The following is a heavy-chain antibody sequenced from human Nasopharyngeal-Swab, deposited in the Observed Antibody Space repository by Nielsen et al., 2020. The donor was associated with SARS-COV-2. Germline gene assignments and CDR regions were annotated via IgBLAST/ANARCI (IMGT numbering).Heavy chain of an antibody. CDR2: ISAYNGDT. D-gene: IGHD5-18*01. Sequence: ASVKVSCKASGYIFASYSISWVRQAPGQGLEWMGWISAYNGDTNYAQKLQGRVTMTTDTSTSTAYMELRSLRSDDTAVYYCARYVDTAHDYWGQGTLVTVSS. J-gene: IGHJ4*02. V-gene: IGHV1-18*01. CDR1: GYIFASYS. CDR3: ARYVDTAHDY.